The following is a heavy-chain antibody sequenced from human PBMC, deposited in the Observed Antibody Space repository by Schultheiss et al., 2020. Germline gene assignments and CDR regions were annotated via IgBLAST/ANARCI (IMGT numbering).Heavy chain of an antibody. CDR2: ISSSSSYI. D-gene: IGHD6-19*01. Sequence: GGSLRLSCAASGFTVSSNYMSWVRQAPGKGLEWVSSISSSSSYIYYADSVKGRFTISRDNAKNSLYLQMNSLKTEDTAVYYCARVTDGSSGWSFDYWGQGTLVNGYS. CDR1: GFTVSSNY. J-gene: IGHJ4*02. CDR3: ARVTDGSSGWSFDY. V-gene: IGHV3-21*04.